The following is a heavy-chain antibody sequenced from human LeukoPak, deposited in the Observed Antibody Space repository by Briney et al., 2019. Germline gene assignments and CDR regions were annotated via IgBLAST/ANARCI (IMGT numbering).Heavy chain of an antibody. D-gene: IGHD3-10*01. Sequence: SETLSLTCAVYGGSFSGSYWSWVRQPPGKGLEWIGEINHSGSTHYNPSFKSRVTILVDTSRNQFSLKLTSVTAADTAVYYCARGPDSGSHFAWFDPWGQGTLVTVSS. CDR2: INHSGST. CDR3: ARGPDSGSHFAWFDP. V-gene: IGHV4-34*01. J-gene: IGHJ5*02. CDR1: GGSFSGSY.